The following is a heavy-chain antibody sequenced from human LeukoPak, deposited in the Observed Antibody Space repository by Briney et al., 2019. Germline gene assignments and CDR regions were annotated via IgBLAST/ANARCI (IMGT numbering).Heavy chain of an antibody. CDR3: ARARPNWNPPDF. V-gene: IGHV4-4*08. CDR2: IFNSGST. D-gene: IGHD1-1*01. Sequence: SEPLSLTCTVSGGSLSGFFWSWIRQPAGKGLEWIGYIFNSGSTAYNPSLKSRVTISEDTSNNQFSLKLNFATAADTAVYYCARARPNWNPPDFWGQGTLVTVSS. J-gene: IGHJ4*02. CDR1: GGSLSGFF.